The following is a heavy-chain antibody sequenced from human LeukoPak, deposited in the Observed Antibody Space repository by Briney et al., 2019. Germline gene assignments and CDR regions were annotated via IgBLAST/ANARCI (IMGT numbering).Heavy chain of an antibody. CDR3: AKISSSAESNFDY. Sequence: PGGSLIPSCAASGFTFSTYAMHWVRQAPGKGLEWVAFIWPDGSKKYYADSVKGRFAISRENSKNTVYLQMNDLSAEDTALYFCAKISSSAESNFDYWGQGTLLTVSS. CDR1: GFTFSTYA. CDR2: IWPDGSKK. V-gene: IGHV3-30*02. D-gene: IGHD6-25*01. J-gene: IGHJ4*02.